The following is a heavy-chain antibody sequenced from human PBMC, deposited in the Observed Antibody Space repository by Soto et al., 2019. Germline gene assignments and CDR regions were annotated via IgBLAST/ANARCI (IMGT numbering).Heavy chain of an antibody. V-gene: IGHV3-7*01. CDR3: ATYCSGGSCYYYYYYGMDV. D-gene: IGHD2-15*01. CDR2: IKQDGSEK. CDR1: GFTFSSYR. Sequence: EVQLVESGGGLVQPGGSLRLSCAASGFTFSSYRMSWVRQAPGKGLEWVANIKQDGSEKYYVDSVKGRFTISRDNAKNSLYLQMNSLRAEDTAVYYCATYCSGGSCYYYYYYGMDVWGQGTTVTVSS. J-gene: IGHJ6*02.